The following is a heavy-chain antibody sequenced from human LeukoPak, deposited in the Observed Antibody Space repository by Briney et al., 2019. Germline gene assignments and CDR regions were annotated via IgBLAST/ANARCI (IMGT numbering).Heavy chain of an antibody. D-gene: IGHD3-10*02. CDR1: GFTFSSYG. Sequence: TGGSLRLSCAASGFTFSSYGMHWVRQAPGKGLEWVAVISYDGSNKYYADSVKGRFTISRDNSKNTLYLQMNSLRAEDTAVYYCAKDRIKRFGELLYHYYGMDVWGQGTTVTVSS. J-gene: IGHJ6*02. V-gene: IGHV3-30*18. CDR2: ISYDGSNK. CDR3: AKDRIKRFGELLYHYYGMDV.